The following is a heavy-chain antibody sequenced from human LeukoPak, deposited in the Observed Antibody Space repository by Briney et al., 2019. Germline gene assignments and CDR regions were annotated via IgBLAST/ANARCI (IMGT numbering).Heavy chain of an antibody. D-gene: IGHD3-22*01. CDR1: GYTSTGYY. V-gene: IGHV1-2*06. J-gene: IGHJ3*02. CDR3: AGEDNSSGYRPFDI. Sequence: ASVKVSCKASGYTSTGYYIHWVRQAPGQGLDWMGRINPNNGGTNYAQKFQGRVTMTRDMSMSTAYMELGRLRSDDTAVYYCAGEDNSSGYRPFDIWGQGTMVTVPS. CDR2: INPNNGGT.